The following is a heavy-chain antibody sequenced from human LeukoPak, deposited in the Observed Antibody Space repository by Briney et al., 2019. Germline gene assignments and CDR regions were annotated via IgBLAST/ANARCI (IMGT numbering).Heavy chain of an antibody. J-gene: IGHJ4*02. Sequence: GGSLRLSCAASGFTVSINYMSWVRQAPGKGLEWVSVIYSGGSTYYADSVKGRFTISRDNSKNTLYLQMNSLRAEDMAVYYCARYYYDSSGYDYWGQGTLVTVSS. CDR1: GFTVSINY. D-gene: IGHD3-22*01. CDR3: ARYYYDSSGYDY. V-gene: IGHV3-53*01. CDR2: IYSGGST.